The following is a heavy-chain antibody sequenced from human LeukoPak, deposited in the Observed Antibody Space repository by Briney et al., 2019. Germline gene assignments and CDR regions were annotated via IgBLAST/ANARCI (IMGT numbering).Heavy chain of an antibody. CDR1: GFTFSSNY. J-gene: IGHJ4*02. Sequence: GGSLRLSCAASGFTFSSNYMSWVRQAPGKGLEWVSVIYSGGSTYYADSVKGRFTISRDNSKNTLYLQMNSLRAEDTAVYYCARSKSGYSYGFDYWGQGTLVTVSS. CDR2: IYSGGST. D-gene: IGHD5-18*01. CDR3: ARSKSGYSYGFDY. V-gene: IGHV3-66*01.